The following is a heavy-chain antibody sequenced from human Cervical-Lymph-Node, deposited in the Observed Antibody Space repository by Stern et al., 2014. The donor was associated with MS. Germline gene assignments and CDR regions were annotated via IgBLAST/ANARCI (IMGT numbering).Heavy chain of an antibody. CDR3: ARGSREVLLPRFYFDY. J-gene: IGHJ4*02. CDR1: GGSISSGNYY. V-gene: IGHV4-31*03. D-gene: IGHD3-3*01. Sequence: MQLVESGPGLVKPSQTLSLTCTVSGGSISSGNYYWSWIRQHPGKGLEWIGSIYHSGGTYYNPPLKSRVTTSIDTSKNQFSLKLSSVTAADTAVYYCARGSREVLLPRFYFDYWGQGTLVTVSS. CDR2: IYHSGGT.